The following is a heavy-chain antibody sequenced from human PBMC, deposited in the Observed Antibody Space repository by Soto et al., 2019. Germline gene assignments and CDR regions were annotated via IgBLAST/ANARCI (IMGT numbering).Heavy chain of an antibody. J-gene: IGHJ6*02. Sequence: QLQLVESGGGVVQPGRSLTLSCAASGFAFGDHAFHWVRQAPGKGLEWVAIISFNGVVKYYADSVKGRFTISRDNSRNGVFLQMNSLRHDDTALYYCARDRMRVVVVPADYYYYAMDVWGQGTPVSVSS. V-gene: IGHV3-30-3*01. CDR3: ARDRMRVVVVPADYYYYAMDV. CDR1: GFAFGDHA. D-gene: IGHD2-2*01. CDR2: ISFNGVVK.